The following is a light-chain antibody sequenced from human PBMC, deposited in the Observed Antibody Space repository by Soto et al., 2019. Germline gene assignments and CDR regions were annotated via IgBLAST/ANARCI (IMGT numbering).Light chain of an antibody. CDR3: QQYTSTPWT. Sequence: EIQMTQSPSILSASLGERTTISCRASQSINTWLAWYQQKPGKAPNLLIYRASTLETAVPSRFSGSGSGTEFTLTISSLQSDDFATYYCQQYTSTPWTFGQGTKVEIK. CDR2: RAS. J-gene: IGKJ1*01. V-gene: IGKV1-5*03. CDR1: QSINTW.